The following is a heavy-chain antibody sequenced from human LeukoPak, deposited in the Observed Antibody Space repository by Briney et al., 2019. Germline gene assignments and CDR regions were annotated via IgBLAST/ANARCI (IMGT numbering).Heavy chain of an antibody. Sequence: PGGSLRLSCAASGFTFSSYAMSWVRQAPGKGLEWVSAISGSGGNTYYADSVEGRFTISRDNSKNTLYLQMNSLRAEDTAVYYCARININHILIDWFDPWGQGTLVTVSS. CDR3: ARININHILIDWFDP. D-gene: IGHD3-3*02. J-gene: IGHJ5*02. CDR1: GFTFSSYA. CDR2: ISGSGGNT. V-gene: IGHV3-23*01.